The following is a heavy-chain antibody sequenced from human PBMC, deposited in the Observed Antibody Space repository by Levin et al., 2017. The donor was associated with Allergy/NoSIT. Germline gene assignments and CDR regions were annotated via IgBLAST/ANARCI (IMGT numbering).Heavy chain of an antibody. CDR3: ARGGYCSSTSCYSYYYYGMDV. J-gene: IGHJ6*02. CDR1: GFTFSSYW. CDR2: INSDGSST. D-gene: IGHD2-2*01. V-gene: IGHV3-74*01. Sequence: GESLKISCAASGFTFSSYWMHWVRQAPGKGLVWVSRINSDGSSTSYADSVKGRFTISRDNAKNTLYLQMNSLRAEDTAVYYCARGGYCSSTSCYSYYYYGMDVWGQGTTVTVSS.